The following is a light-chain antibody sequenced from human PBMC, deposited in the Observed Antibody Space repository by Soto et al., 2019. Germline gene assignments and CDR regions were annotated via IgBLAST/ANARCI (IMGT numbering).Light chain of an antibody. CDR2: AAS. V-gene: IGKV1-39*01. CDR3: QQSYSTPT. CDR1: QSISSY. J-gene: IGKJ4*01. Sequence: DIQMTQSPSSLSASVGDRVTITCRASQSISSYLNWYQQKPGKAPKLLIYAASSLQSGVPSRFSGSGSGTDFTLTISSLQPEDFATYYFQQSYSTPTFGGGNKVEIK.